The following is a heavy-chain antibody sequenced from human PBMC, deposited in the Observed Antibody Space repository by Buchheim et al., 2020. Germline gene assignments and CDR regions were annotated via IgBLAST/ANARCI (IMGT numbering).Heavy chain of an antibody. CDR1: GFTFSSYA. J-gene: IGHJ6*02. V-gene: IGHV3-30-3*01. CDR3: ARDGDSSGWYPGYYYYGMDV. CDR2: ISYDGSNK. Sequence: QVQLVESGGGVVQPGRSLRLSCAASGFTFSSYAMHWVRQAPGKGLEWVAVISYDGSNKYYADSVKGRFTISRDNSKNTLYLQMNSLRAEDTAVYYCARDGDSSGWYPGYYYYGMDVWGQGTT. D-gene: IGHD6-19*01.